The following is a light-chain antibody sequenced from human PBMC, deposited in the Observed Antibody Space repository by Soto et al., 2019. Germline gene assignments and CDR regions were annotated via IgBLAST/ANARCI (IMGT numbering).Light chain of an antibody. J-gene: IGKJ3*01. CDR1: QGISTY. V-gene: IGKV1-9*01. CDR2: AAS. CDR3: QQLSSDPRGT. Sequence: IQLTQSPSSLSGSVGDSITITCRASQGISTYLAWYQQTPGKAPKLLIYAASTLQSGVPSRFSGSGSGTDFTLTISSLQPEDFATYYCQQLSSDPRGTFGPGTKVDI.